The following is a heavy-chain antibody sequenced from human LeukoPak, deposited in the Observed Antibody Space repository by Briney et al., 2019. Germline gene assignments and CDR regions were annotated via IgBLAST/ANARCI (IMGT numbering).Heavy chain of an antibody. D-gene: IGHD6-19*01. J-gene: IGHJ4*02. CDR2: ISGSGGST. Sequence: GGSLRLSCAASGFTFSSYAMSWVRQAPGKGLEWVSAISGSGGSTYYADSVKGRFTISRDNSKNTLYLQMNSLRAEDTAVYCCARSGWYFPVDYWGQGTLVTVSS. V-gene: IGHV3-23*01. CDR3: ARSGWYFPVDY. CDR1: GFTFSSYA.